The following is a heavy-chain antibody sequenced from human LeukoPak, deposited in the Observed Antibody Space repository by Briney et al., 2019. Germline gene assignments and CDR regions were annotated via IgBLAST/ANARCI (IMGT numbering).Heavy chain of an antibody. CDR3: ARDGSRGLDYLDHYYYYYMDV. CDR2: IIPIFGTA. J-gene: IGHJ6*03. CDR1: GGTFSSYA. V-gene: IGHV1-69*13. Sequence: SVKVSCKASGGTFSSYAISWVRQAPGQGLEWMGGIIPIFGTANYAQKFQGRVTLTADESTSTAYMELSSLRSEDTAVYYCARDGSRGLDYLDHYYYYYMDVWGKGTTVTVSS. D-gene: IGHD2-2*01.